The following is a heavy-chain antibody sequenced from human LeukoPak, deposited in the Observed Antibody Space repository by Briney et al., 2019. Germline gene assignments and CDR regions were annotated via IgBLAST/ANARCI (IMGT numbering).Heavy chain of an antibody. CDR1: GGSINSYY. Sequence: ASETLSLTCTVSGGSINSYYWSWIRQPPVKTLEWIGYIFYTGSTKYNPSLKSRVTISVDTSKNQFSLKLTSVTAADTAVYYCARVVVHGHSDYWGQGALVTVSS. CDR3: ARVVVHGHSDY. J-gene: IGHJ4*02. D-gene: IGHD3-16*02. V-gene: IGHV4-59*08. CDR2: IFYTGST.